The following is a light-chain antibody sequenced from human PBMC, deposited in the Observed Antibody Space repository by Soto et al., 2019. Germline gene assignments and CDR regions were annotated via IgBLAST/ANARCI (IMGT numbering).Light chain of an antibody. CDR2: GAS. Sequence: EIVMTQSPATLSVSPGERATLSCRASQSVSSNLAWYQQKPGQDPRLLIYGASTRATGIPARFSGSGSGTEFTLTISSLPSEDFAVYYCPQYNNWPLTFGGGTKVEIQ. J-gene: IGKJ4*01. CDR1: QSVSSN. CDR3: PQYNNWPLT. V-gene: IGKV3-15*01.